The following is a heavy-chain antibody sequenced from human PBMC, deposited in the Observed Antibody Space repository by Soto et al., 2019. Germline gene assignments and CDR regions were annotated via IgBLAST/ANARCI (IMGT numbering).Heavy chain of an antibody. V-gene: IGHV3-9*02. Sequence: EVQLVESGGGLVQPGRSLRLSCAASGFTSTDYAMHWVRQVPGKGLEWVSGIYWKSGGTGYADSVKGRFTTSRDSARNSVYLQMNSLRPEDTALYYCTKDMRPGGADVWGQGTLVTVSS. J-gene: IGHJ4*02. CDR2: IYWKSGGT. CDR3: TKDMRPGGADV. D-gene: IGHD3-16*01. CDR1: GFTSTDYA.